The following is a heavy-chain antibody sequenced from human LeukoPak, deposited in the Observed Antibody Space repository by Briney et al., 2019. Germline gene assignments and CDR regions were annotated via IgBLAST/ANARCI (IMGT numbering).Heavy chain of an antibody. J-gene: IGHJ3*02. Sequence: SETLSLTCTVSGGSISSSSYYWGWIRQPPGKGLEWIGRIYYSGSTYYNPSLKSRVTISVDTSKNQFSLKLSSVTAADTAVYYCARHVYCSGGSCYSLSGHPADAFDIWGQGTMVTVSS. D-gene: IGHD2-15*01. V-gene: IGHV4-39*01. CDR2: IYYSGST. CDR1: GGSISSSSYY. CDR3: ARHVYCSGGSCYSLSGHPADAFDI.